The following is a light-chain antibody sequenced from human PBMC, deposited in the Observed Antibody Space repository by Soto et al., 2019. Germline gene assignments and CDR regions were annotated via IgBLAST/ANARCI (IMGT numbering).Light chain of an antibody. CDR1: SRDVGGYSY. J-gene: IGLJ1*01. CDR2: DVS. CDR3: SSYTSSSTEV. V-gene: IGLV2-14*03. Sequence: QSALTQPASVSGSPGQSITISCTGTSRDVGGYSYVSWYQHHPGKAPKLMIYDVSNRPSGVSNRFSGSKSGNTASLTISGLQAEDEADYYCSSYTSSSTEVFGTGTKVTVL.